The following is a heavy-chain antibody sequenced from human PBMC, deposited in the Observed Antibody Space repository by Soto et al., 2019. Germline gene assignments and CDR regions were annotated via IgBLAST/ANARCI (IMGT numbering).Heavy chain of an antibody. CDR3: ARDYYYDSSGYSHYFDY. CDR1: GGSISSGDNY. J-gene: IGHJ4*02. CDR2: IYYSGST. Sequence: SETLSLTCTVSGGSISSGDNYWSWIRQPPGKGLEWIGYIYYSGSTSYNPSLKSRVTISVDTSKNQFSLRLSSVAAADTAVYYCARDYYYDSSGYSHYFDYWGQGTLVTVSS. D-gene: IGHD3-22*01. V-gene: IGHV4-30-4*01.